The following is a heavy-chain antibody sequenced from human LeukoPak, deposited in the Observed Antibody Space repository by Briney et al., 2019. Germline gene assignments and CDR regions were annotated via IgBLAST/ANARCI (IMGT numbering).Heavy chain of an antibody. CDR1: GGSISSYY. Sequence: SETLSLTCTAYGGSISSYYWSWIRQPPGKGLEWIGYIYYSGSTNYNPSLKSRVTISVDTSKNQFSLKLSAVTAADTAAYYCARQDSGYGSFDYWGQGTPVTVSS. J-gene: IGHJ4*02. D-gene: IGHD5-12*01. CDR2: IYYSGST. V-gene: IGHV4-59*08. CDR3: ARQDSGYGSFDY.